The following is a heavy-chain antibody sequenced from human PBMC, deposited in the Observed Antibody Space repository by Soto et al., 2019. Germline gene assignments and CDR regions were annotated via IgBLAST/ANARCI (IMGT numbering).Heavy chain of an antibody. CDR1: GGSINNNDYY. V-gene: IGHV4-39*02. D-gene: IGHD2-15*01. J-gene: IGHJ4*02. CDR2: IYYDGST. CDR3: ATVIVGATRHPDSDS. Sequence: XESLSVTCTVSGGSINNNDYYWAWIRQPPGKGLSWIASIYYDGSTYYNSSLKSRVTISRDTSKNHFSLRLTSMTAADTAVYYCATVIVGATRHPDSDSWGQGTLVTVSS.